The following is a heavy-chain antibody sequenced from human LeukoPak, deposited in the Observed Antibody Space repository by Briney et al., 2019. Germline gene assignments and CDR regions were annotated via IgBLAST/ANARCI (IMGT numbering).Heavy chain of an antibody. Sequence: QPGGSLRLSCVASGFTFSSYVMSWVRQAPGKGLEWVSSMSGNGDKTSYADSVKGRFSISRDNSRNTLYLQMSSLRADDTALYYCASSGYCSGGSCYLRHWYFDLWGRGTLVTVSS. CDR3: ASSGYCSGGSCYLRHWYFDL. CDR1: GFTFSSYV. J-gene: IGHJ2*01. CDR2: MSGNGDKT. D-gene: IGHD2-15*01. V-gene: IGHV3-23*01.